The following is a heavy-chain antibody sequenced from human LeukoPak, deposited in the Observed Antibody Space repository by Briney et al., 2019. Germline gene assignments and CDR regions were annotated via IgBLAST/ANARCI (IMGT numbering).Heavy chain of an antibody. CDR3: ARPTGDDYYYGLDV. CDR1: GLTLSSYE. D-gene: IGHD7-27*01. V-gene: IGHV3-48*03. J-gene: IGHJ6*02. Sequence: PGGSLRLSCTASGLTLSSYEMNWVRQAPGKGPEWISSISRSGSPIYADSVKGRFTISRDNAKNSLYLQMNSLRGEDTAVYYCARPTGDDYYYGLDVWGQGTTVTVSS. CDR2: ISRSGSPI.